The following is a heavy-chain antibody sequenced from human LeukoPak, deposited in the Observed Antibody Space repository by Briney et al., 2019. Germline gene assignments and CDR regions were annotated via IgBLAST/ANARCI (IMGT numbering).Heavy chain of an antibody. Sequence: SETLSLTCAVYGGSFSGYYWSWIRQPPGKGLEWIGEINHSGSTNYNPSLKSRVTISVDTSKNQFSLKLSSVTAADTAVYYCARGRDIVVVVAATHFGYWGQGTLVTVSS. CDR3: ARGRDIVVVVAATHFGY. J-gene: IGHJ4*02. CDR2: INHSGST. D-gene: IGHD2-15*01. V-gene: IGHV4-34*01. CDR1: GGSFSGYY.